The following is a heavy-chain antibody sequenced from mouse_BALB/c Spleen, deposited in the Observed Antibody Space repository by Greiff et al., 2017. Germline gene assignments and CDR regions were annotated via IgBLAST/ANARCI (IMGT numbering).Heavy chain of an antibody. J-gene: IGHJ4*01. Sequence: VQLKESGPDLVKPSQSLSLTCTVTGYSITSGYSWHWIRQFPGNKLEWMGYIHYSGSTNYNPSLKSRISITRDTSKNQFFLQLNSVTTEDTATYYCASLGIWLRRDYAMDYWGQGTSVTVSS. CDR3: ASLGIWLRRDYAMDY. V-gene: IGHV3-1*02. D-gene: IGHD2-2*01. CDR2: IHYSGST. CDR1: GYSITSGYS.